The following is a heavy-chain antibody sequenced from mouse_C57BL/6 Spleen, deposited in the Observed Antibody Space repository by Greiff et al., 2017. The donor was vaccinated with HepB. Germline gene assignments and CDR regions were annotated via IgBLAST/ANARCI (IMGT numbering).Heavy chain of an antibody. CDR2: INYDGSST. V-gene: IGHV5-16*02. D-gene: IGHD1-1*01. Sequence: EVMLVESEGGLVQPGSSMKLSCTASGFTFSDYYMAWVRQVPEKGLEWVANINYDGSSTYYLDSLKSRFIISRDNAMNILYLQMSSLKSEDTATYYCARRHYGSSPYWYFDVWGTGTTVTVSS. CDR3: ARRHYGSSPYWYFDV. J-gene: IGHJ1*03. CDR1: GFTFSDYY.